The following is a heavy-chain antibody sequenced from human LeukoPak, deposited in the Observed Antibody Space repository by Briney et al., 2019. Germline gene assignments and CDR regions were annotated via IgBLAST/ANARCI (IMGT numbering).Heavy chain of an antibody. Sequence: PSETLSLTCTVSGGSISSSSYYWGWIRQPPGKGLEWIGSIYYSGSTYYNPSLKSRVTISVDTSKNQFSLKLSSVTAADTAVYYCARGGYSYGPRFDPWGQGTLVTVSS. CDR2: IYYSGST. CDR1: GGSISSSSYY. J-gene: IGHJ5*02. D-gene: IGHD5-18*01. CDR3: ARGGYSYGPRFDP. V-gene: IGHV4-39*07.